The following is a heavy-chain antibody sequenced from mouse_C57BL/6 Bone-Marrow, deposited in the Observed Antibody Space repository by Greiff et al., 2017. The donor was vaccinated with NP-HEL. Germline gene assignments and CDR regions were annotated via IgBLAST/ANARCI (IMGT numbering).Heavy chain of an antibody. CDR2: IHPNSGST. J-gene: IGHJ3*01. V-gene: IGHV1-64*01. D-gene: IGHD4-1*01. Sequence: VQLQQPGAELVKPGASVKLSCKASGYTFTSYWMHWVKQRPGQGLEWIGMIHPNSGSTNYNEKIKSKATLTVDKSSSTAYMQLSSLTSEDSAVYYCAGTTGTEFAYWGQGTLVTVSA. CDR3: AGTTGTEFAY. CDR1: GYTFTSYW.